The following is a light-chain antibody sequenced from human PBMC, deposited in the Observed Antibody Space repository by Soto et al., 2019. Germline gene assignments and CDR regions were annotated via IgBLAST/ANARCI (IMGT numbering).Light chain of an antibody. J-gene: IGKJ5*01. Sequence: IQMTQSPSSFSSSVRERPTITCLASQSVSTHLNWYQKRPGKAPKLLIYAASSLQSGVPSRFSGSGSGTDLTLAISSLQPEDSATYYCQQSYSSPITFGHGTRLEIK. CDR2: AAS. V-gene: IGKV1-39*01. CDR1: QSVSTH. CDR3: QQSYSSPIT.